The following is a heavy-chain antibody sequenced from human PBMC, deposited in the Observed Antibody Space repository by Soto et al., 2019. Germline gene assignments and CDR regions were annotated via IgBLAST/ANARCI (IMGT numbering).Heavy chain of an antibody. V-gene: IGHV4-4*02. D-gene: IGHD6-19*01. CDR2: IYHGGNI. CDR3: ARVAGIIDY. Sequence: SETLSLTCAVSGGSINSSDWWNWVRQSPGKGLEWIGEIYHGGNINYNPSLKSRVTISMDKSKNQFSLNLFSVTAADTAVYYCARVAGIIDYWGQAALVTVSS. J-gene: IGHJ4*02. CDR1: GGSINSSDW.